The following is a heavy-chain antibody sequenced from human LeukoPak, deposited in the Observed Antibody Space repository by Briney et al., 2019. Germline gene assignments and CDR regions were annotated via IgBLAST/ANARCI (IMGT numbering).Heavy chain of an antibody. D-gene: IGHD2-15*01. CDR1: GGSVSSGSYY. CDR2: IYYSGST. J-gene: IGHJ4*02. CDR3: ARLLRSRYFDY. V-gene: IGHV4-61*01. Sequence: SETLSLTCTVSGGSVSSGSYYWSWIRQPPGKGLEWIGYIYYSGSTNYNPSLKSRVTISVDTSKNQFSLKLSSVTAADTAVYYCARLLRSRYFDYWGQGTLVTVSS.